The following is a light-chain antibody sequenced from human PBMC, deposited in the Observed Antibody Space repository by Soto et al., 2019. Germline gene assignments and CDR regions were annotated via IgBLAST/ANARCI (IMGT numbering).Light chain of an antibody. CDR1: QDSGNY. V-gene: IGKV1-33*01. CDR3: QHYYNLPLT. J-gene: IGKJ4*01. Sequence: DIQMTQSPSSLSTAVGNRVTITCQASQDSGNYLNWYQQKPGKAPKLLIYDASNLETGVPSRFSGGGSGTDFTFTISSLQPEDIATYYCQHYYNLPLTFGGGTKVEIK. CDR2: DAS.